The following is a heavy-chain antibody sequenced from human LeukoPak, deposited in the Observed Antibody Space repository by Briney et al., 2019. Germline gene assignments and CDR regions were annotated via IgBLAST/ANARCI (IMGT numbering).Heavy chain of an antibody. J-gene: IGHJ3*02. CDR3: ARDAMNVWFGELGAFDI. D-gene: IGHD3-10*01. CDR1: GFTVSSNY. Sequence: GGSLRLSCAASGFTVSSNYMSWVRQAPGKGLEWVSVIYSGGSTYYADSVKGRFTISRDNSKNTLYLQMNSLRAEDTAVYYCARDAMNVWFGELGAFDIWGQGTMVTVSS. V-gene: IGHV3-66*01. CDR2: IYSGGST.